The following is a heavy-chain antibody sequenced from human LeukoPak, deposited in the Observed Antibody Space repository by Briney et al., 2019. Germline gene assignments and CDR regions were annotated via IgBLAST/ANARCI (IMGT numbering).Heavy chain of an antibody. D-gene: IGHD6-6*01. CDR1: GGSISSDGYY. CDR3: ARFTSSSGSRFDY. V-gene: IGHV4-31*03. J-gene: IGHJ4*02. Sequence: SQTLSLTCTVSGGSISSDGYYWSWIRQHPGKGLEWIGDIYYSGSTYYNPSLKSRVTISADTAKNQFSLKLSSVTDADTAVYYCARFTSSSGSRFDYWGQGTMVTVSS. CDR2: IYYSGST.